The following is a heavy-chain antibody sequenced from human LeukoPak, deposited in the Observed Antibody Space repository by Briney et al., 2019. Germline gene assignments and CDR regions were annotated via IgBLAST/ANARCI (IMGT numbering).Heavy chain of an antibody. D-gene: IGHD3-22*01. Sequence: GGSLRLSCAASGFTFSNYAMSWVRQAPGKGLEWVSVISGSGAGTYYADSVKGRFTISRDNSKNTLYLQMNSLRAEDTAVYYCATLWGDTSGYQNFDYWGQGTQVTVSS. V-gene: IGHV3-23*01. CDR3: ATLWGDTSGYQNFDY. CDR2: ISGSGAGT. CDR1: GFTFSNYA. J-gene: IGHJ4*02.